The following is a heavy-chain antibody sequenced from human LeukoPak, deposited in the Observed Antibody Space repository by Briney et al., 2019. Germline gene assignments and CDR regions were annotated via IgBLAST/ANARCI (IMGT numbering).Heavy chain of an antibody. CDR1: GYTFTSYG. D-gene: IGHD2-2*01. Sequence: ASVKVSCKASGYTFTSYGISWVRQAPGQGLEWMGWISAYNGNTNYAQKLQGRVTMTTDTSTSTAYMELRSLRSDDTAVYYCAGDRIVVVPAAYYYYYYYMDVWGKGTTVTVSS. J-gene: IGHJ6*03. V-gene: IGHV1-18*01. CDR3: AGDRIVVVPAAYYYYYYYMDV. CDR2: ISAYNGNT.